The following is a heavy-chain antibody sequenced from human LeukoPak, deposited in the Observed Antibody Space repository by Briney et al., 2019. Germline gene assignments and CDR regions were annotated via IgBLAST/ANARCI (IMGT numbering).Heavy chain of an antibody. V-gene: IGHV3-23*01. Sequence: GGSLRLSCAASGFTFSSYAMSWVRQAPGKGLEWVSAISGSGGSAYYADSVKGRFTISRDNSKNTLYLQMNSLRAEDTAVYYCAKRSHDYGDYVVDYWGQGTLVTVSS. J-gene: IGHJ4*02. CDR1: GFTFSSYA. CDR2: ISGSGGSA. D-gene: IGHD4-17*01. CDR3: AKRSHDYGDYVVDY.